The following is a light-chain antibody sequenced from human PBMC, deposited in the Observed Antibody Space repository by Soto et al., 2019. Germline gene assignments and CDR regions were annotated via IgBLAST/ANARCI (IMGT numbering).Light chain of an antibody. CDR1: SSDVGGYDY. Sequence: QSALTQPASVSGSPGQSITISCTGTSSDVGGYDYVSWYQQHPGKAPKFMIYEVTNRPSGVSPRFSGSKSRNTASLTISGLQAEDEADYYCTSYTSSSTYVFGTGTKVTVL. V-gene: IGLV2-14*01. J-gene: IGLJ1*01. CDR2: EVT. CDR3: TSYTSSSTYV.